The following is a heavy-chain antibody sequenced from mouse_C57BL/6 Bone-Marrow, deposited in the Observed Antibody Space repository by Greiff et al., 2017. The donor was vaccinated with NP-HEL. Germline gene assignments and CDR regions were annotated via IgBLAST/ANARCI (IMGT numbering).Heavy chain of an antibody. D-gene: IGHD1-1*02. CDR2: INPSSGYT. J-gene: IGHJ1*03. CDR1: GYTFTSYW. V-gene: IGHV1-7*01. Sequence: QVQLKQSGAELAKPGASVKLSCKASGYTFTSYWMHWVKQRPGQGLEWIGYINPSSGYTKYNQKFKDKATLTADKSSSTAYMQLSSLTYEDSAVYYCATGSYWYFDVWGTGTTVTVSS. CDR3: ATGSYWYFDV.